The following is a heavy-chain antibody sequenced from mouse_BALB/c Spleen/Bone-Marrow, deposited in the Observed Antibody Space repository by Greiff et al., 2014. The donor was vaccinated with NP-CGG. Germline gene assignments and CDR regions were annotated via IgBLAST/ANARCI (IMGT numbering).Heavy chain of an antibody. CDR1: GFNIKDYY. J-gene: IGHJ4*01. CDR2: IDPENGDT. V-gene: IGHV14-4*02. D-gene: IGHD2-1*01. Sequence: VQLQQSGAELVRSGASVKLSCTASGFNIKDYYMHWVKQRPEQGLEWIGWIDPENGDTEYAPKFQGKATMTADTSSNTAYLQLSSLTSEDTAVYYCNGNYYAMDYWGQGTSVPVSS. CDR3: NGNYYAMDY.